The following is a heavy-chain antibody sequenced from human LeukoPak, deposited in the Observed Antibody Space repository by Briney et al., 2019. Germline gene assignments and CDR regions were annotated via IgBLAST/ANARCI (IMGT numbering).Heavy chain of an antibody. CDR1: GGSISSSSYY. J-gene: IGHJ4*02. CDR3: ASRTIENDY. CDR2: IYYSGST. Sequence: SETLSLTCTVSGGSISSSSYYWGWIRQPPGKGLEWIGSIYYSGSTYYNPSLKSRVTISVDTSKNQFSLKLSSVTAADTAVYYCASRTIENDYWGQGNLVTVSS. V-gene: IGHV4-39*01. D-gene: IGHD3-9*01.